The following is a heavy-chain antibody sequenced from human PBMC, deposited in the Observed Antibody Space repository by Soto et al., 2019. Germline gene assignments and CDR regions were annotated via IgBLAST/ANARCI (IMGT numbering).Heavy chain of an antibody. D-gene: IGHD2-2*02. J-gene: IGHJ6*02. CDR3: AKAWQVIGYCSSTSCYTRSRYYGMDV. V-gene: IGHV3-23*01. CDR1: GFTFSSYA. Sequence: VGSLRLSCAASGFTFSSYAMSWVRQAPGKGLEWVSAISGSGGSTYYADSVKGRFTISRDNSKNTLYLQMNSLRAEDTAVYYCAKAWQVIGYCSSTSCYTRSRYYGMDVWGQGTTVTVSS. CDR2: ISGSGGST.